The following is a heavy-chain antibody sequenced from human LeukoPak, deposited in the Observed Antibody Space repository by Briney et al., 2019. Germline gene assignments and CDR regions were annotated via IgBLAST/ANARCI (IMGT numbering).Heavy chain of an antibody. CDR3: ARLARWLQFVVY. CDR2: IYPGDSDT. CDR1: GYTFTTYW. J-gene: IGHJ4*02. V-gene: IGHV5-51*01. D-gene: IGHD5-24*01. Sequence: GESLKISCKGSGYTFTTYWIGWVRQIPGKGLEWMGIIYPGDSDTRYSPSFQGQVTISADKSISTAYLQWSSLKASDTAMYYCARLARWLQFVVYWGQGTLVTASS.